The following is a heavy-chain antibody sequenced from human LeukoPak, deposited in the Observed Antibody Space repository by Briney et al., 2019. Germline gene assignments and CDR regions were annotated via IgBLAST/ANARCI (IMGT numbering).Heavy chain of an antibody. D-gene: IGHD6-19*01. CDR3: ARGRYSSGWYPHLFDY. CDR1: GGSISSSSYY. V-gene: IGHV4-39*07. Sequence: PSETLSLTCTVSGGSISSSSYYWGWIRQPPGKGLEWIGSIYYSGSTYYNPSLKSRVTISVDTSKNQFSLKLSSVTAADTAVYYCARGRYSSGWYPHLFDYWGQGTLVTVSS. J-gene: IGHJ4*02. CDR2: IYYSGST.